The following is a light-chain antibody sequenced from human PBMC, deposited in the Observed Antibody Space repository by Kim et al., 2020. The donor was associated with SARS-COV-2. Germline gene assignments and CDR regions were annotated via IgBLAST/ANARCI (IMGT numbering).Light chain of an antibody. CDR3: SSYAGSNNDV. CDR1: SSDVGGYNY. Sequence: QSALTQPPSASGSPGQSVTISCTGTSSDVGGYNYVSWYQQHPGKAPKLVIYEVNKRPSGVPDRFSGSKSGNTASLTVSGLQAEDEAEYYCSSYAGSNNDVFGTGTKVTVL. J-gene: IGLJ1*01. V-gene: IGLV2-8*01. CDR2: EVN.